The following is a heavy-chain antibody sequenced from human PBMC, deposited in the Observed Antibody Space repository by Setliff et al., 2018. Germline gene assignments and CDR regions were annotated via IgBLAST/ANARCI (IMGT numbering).Heavy chain of an antibody. CDR3: ARPGLYCSGGSCYGDDAFDI. Sequence: ASVKVSCKASGYPFVGYYIYWMRQTPGQGFEWMGWINPKSGGTKYAVKFQGRVTMTRDTSTTTAYMELRSLRSDDTAVYYCARPGLYCSGGSCYGDDAFDIWGQGTMVTVSS. D-gene: IGHD2-15*01. CDR1: GYPFVGYY. CDR2: INPKSGGT. V-gene: IGHV1-2*02. J-gene: IGHJ3*02.